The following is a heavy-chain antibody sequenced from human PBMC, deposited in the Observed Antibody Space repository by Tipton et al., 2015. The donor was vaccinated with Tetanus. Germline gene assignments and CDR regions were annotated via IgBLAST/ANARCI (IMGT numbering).Heavy chain of an antibody. Sequence: QLVQSGAEMKKPGESLRVSCKTSGYSFPHSWIGWERQTPGAGLERMGIIYPHDTSTRYNPSFEGQFPFSVDKSTDTAYLQWSTLRASDTALDFCARLKGGLVGYYFDFWGQGTLVTVSA. CDR1: GYSFPHSW. CDR3: ARLKGGLVGYYFDF. J-gene: IGHJ4*02. V-gene: IGHV5-51*01. CDR2: IYPHDTST. D-gene: IGHD6-6*01.